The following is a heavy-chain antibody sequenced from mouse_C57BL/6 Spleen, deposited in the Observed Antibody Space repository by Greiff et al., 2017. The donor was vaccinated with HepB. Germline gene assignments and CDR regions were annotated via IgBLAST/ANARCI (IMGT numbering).Heavy chain of an antibody. J-gene: IGHJ1*03. D-gene: IGHD1-1*01. CDR3: ARDWGTVVATNWYFDV. CDR2: IHPNSGST. V-gene: IGHV1-64*01. Sequence: VQLQQPGAELVKPGASVKLSCKASGYTFTSYWMHWVKQRPGQGLEWIGMIHPNSGSTNYNEKFKSKATLTVDKSSSTAYMQLSSLTSEDSAVYYCARDWGTVVATNWYFDVWGTGTTVTVSS. CDR1: GYTFTSYW.